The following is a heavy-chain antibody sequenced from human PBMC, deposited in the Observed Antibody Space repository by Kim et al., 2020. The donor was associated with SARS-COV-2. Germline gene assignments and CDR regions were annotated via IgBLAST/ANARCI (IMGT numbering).Heavy chain of an antibody. V-gene: IGHV4-39*01. Sequence: SETLSLTCTVSGGSISSSSYYWGWIRQPPGKGLEWIGSIYYSGSTYYNPSLKSRVTISVDTSKNQFSLKLSSVTAADTAVYYCARHAYYDFWSGYYYYYYMDVWGKGTTVTVSS. J-gene: IGHJ6*03. D-gene: IGHD3-3*01. CDR3: ARHAYYDFWSGYYYYYYMDV. CDR1: GGSISSSSYY. CDR2: IYYSGST.